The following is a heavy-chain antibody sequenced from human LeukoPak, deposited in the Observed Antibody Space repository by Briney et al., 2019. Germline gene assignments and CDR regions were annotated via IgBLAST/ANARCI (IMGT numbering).Heavy chain of an antibody. V-gene: IGHV3-48*01. CDR1: GFTFSSFS. D-gene: IGHD6-13*01. Sequence: GGSLRLSCAASGFTFSSFSMTWVRQAPGKGLEWISYIHSTSSPIYYADSVKGRFTVSRDSAKNSPYLQMNSLTAEDTAVYYCGRGGSTGSWFNYWGQGTLVTVSS. CDR3: GRGGSTGSWFNY. J-gene: IGHJ4*02. CDR2: IHSTSSPI.